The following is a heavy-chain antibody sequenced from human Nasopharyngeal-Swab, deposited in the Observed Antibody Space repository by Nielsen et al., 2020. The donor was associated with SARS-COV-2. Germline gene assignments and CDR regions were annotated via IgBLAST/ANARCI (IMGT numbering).Heavy chain of an antibody. D-gene: IGHD3-22*01. V-gene: IGHV4-59*08. J-gene: IGHJ5*02. CDR3: ATQRLDYYYDSSGYYSNWFDP. CDR2: IYYSGST. CDR1: GGSISSYY. Sequence: GSLRLSCTVSGGSISSYYWSWIRQPPGKGLEGIGYIYYSGSTNYNPSLKSRVTISVDTSKNQFSLKLSSVTAADTAVYYCATQRLDYYYDSSGYYSNWFDPWGQGTLVTVSS.